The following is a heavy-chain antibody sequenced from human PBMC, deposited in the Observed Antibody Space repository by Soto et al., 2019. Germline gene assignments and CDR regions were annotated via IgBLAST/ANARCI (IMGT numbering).Heavy chain of an antibody. V-gene: IGHV3-23*01. J-gene: IGHJ4*02. D-gene: IGHD6-19*01. CDR3: AKDRHSSGWYDFLYYFDY. Sequence: QLGGSLRLSCAASGFTFSSYAMSWVRQAPGKGLEWVSAIRGSGVSTYYADSVKGRFTISRDNSKNTMYLQMNSLRAEDTAVYYCAKDRHSSGWYDFLYYFDYWGQGTLVTVSS. CDR2: IRGSGVST. CDR1: GFTFSSYA.